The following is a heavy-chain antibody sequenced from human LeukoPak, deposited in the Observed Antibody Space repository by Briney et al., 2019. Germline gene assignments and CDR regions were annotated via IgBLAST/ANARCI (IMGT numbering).Heavy chain of an antibody. CDR1: GFAFSSYS. J-gene: IGHJ4*02. V-gene: IGHV3-21*01. Sequence: GGSLRLSCAASGFAFSSYSMNWVRQAPGKGLEWVSSISSDANYIYYADSVKGRFTISRDNAKSSLYLQMNSLKAEDTAVYYCASYGTSWRYYFDYWGQGTLVTVSS. CDR2: ISSDANYI. D-gene: IGHD2-2*01. CDR3: ASYGTSWRYYFDY.